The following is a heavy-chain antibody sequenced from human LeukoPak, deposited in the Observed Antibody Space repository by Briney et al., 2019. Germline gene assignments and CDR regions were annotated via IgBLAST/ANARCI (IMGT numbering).Heavy chain of an antibody. D-gene: IGHD2-15*01. J-gene: IGHJ4*02. V-gene: IGHV4-39*02. CDR2: IYYSGST. Sequence: GSLRLSCAASGFTFSNYAMGWVRQAPGKGLEWIGSIYYSGSTYYNPSLKSRVTISEDTSKNHFSLKLSSVTAADTAVYYCARDLILGPTYFDYWRQGTLVTVSS. CDR1: GFTFSNYA. CDR3: ARDLILGPTYFDY.